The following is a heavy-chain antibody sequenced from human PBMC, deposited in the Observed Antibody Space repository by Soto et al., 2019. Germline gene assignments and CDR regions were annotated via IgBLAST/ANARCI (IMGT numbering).Heavy chain of an antibody. J-gene: IGHJ6*03. Sequence: EVQLVESGGGFVKPGESLRLSCAASGFTFNNAWMTWVRQAPGKGLEWVGRIKSKTDGETTDYTAPVKGRITISRDDSKTTLYLQMNSLKTEDTAVYFCTTWCTSTTSCSAAHYYYMDVWGKGTTVTVSS. CDR2: IKSKTDGETT. D-gene: IGHD2-2*01. CDR1: GFTFNNAW. CDR3: TTWCTSTTSCSAAHYYYMDV. V-gene: IGHV3-15*01.